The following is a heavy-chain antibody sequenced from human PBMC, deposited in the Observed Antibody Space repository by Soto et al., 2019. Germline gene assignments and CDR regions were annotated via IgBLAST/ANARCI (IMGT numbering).Heavy chain of an antibody. CDR3: ASAFMSPGSPENGSDV. J-gene: IGHJ3*01. Sequence: QEQLVESGGGVVQPGRSLRLSCSASEFTFSSYAFHWVRQAPGKGLEWVAVISRDGSDKYYADSVKSLFTISRDNFRDTLHLQMVSLKADDTAVYNCASAFMSPGSPENGSDVWGQGTMVSVSS. D-gene: IGHD3-10*01. CDR2: ISRDGSDK. CDR1: EFTFSSYA. V-gene: IGHV3-30-3*01.